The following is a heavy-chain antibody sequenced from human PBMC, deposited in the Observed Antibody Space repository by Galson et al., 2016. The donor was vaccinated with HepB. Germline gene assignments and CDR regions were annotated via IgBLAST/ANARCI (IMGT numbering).Heavy chain of an antibody. Sequence: SETLSLTCAVYGESFSGFYWTWIRQPPGKGLEWIGEINHSGSTKYNPSLKNRVTISLDTSKNQSSLTLTSVTAADTAVYYCARVDSSDWHDAFDIWGQGTMVTVSS. CDR2: INHSGST. D-gene: IGHD1-1*01. CDR3: ARVDSSDWHDAFDI. V-gene: IGHV4-34*01. J-gene: IGHJ3*02. CDR1: GESFSGFY.